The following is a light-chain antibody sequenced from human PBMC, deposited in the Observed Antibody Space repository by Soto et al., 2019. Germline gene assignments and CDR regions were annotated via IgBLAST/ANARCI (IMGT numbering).Light chain of an antibody. CDR1: QSVGRN. CDR2: GAS. CDR3: QQYNNWPQLT. V-gene: IGKV3-15*01. J-gene: IGKJ4*01. Sequence: EIVMTQSPATLSVSPGERATLSCRASQSVGRNLAWYQQKPGQAPRLLIYGASTRATGIPARFSGSGSGTEFTLTISSLQSEDFAIYSCQQYNNWPQLTFGGGTKVEIK.